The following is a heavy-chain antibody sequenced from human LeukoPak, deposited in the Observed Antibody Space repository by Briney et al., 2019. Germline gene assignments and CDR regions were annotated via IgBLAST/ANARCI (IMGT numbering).Heavy chain of an antibody. V-gene: IGHV4-59*01. CDR1: GGSISSYY. CDR3: ATGLSGNYDFNCFDP. J-gene: IGHJ5*02. D-gene: IGHD1-7*01. CDR2: IYYSGST. Sequence: SETLSLTCTVSGGSISSYYWSCIRQPPGKGLEWIGYIYYSGSTNYNPSLKSRVTISVDTSKNQFSLKLSSVTAADTAVYYCATGLSGNYDFNCFDPWGQGTLVTVSS.